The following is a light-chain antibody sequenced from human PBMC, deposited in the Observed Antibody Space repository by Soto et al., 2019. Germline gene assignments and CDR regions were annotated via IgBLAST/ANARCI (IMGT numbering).Light chain of an antibody. J-gene: IGKJ4*01. CDR3: QQANSFPLT. CDR1: QGISSW. V-gene: IGKV1-12*01. Sequence: DIQMTQSPSSEYAPVGDRVTITRRASQGISSWLARYQQKPGKAPKRPSYAASSLQSGVPSRFSGSGSGTDFTLTISSLQPEDFATYYCQQANSFPLTFGGGTKVEI. CDR2: AAS.